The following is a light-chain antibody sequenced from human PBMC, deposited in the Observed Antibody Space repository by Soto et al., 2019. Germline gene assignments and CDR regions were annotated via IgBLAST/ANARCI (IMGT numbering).Light chain of an antibody. J-gene: IGLJ2*01. Sequence: QSVLTQPPSVSGAPGQRVTVSCTGSSSNIGAGYDVPWYQQLPGTAPKLLIYANSNRPSGVPDRFSGTRSGTSASLAITGLQAEDEADYYCQSYDSSLSDSVFGGGTKVTVL. CDR2: ANS. CDR1: SSNIGAGYD. V-gene: IGLV1-40*01. CDR3: QSYDSSLSDSV.